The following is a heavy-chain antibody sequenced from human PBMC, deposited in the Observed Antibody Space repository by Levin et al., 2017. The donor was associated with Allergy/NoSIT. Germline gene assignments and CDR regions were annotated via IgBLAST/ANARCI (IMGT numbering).Heavy chain of an antibody. Sequence: GGSLRLSCAASGFTFSSYEMNWVRQAPGKGLEWVSYISSSGSTIYYADSVKGRFTISRDNAKNSLYLQMNSLRAEDTAVYYCARGGGDSYTRWYFDPWGRGTLVTVSS. J-gene: IGHJ2*01. CDR3: ARGGGDSYTRWYFDP. V-gene: IGHV3-48*03. CDR1: GFTFSSYE. D-gene: IGHD3-16*01. CDR2: ISSSGSTI.